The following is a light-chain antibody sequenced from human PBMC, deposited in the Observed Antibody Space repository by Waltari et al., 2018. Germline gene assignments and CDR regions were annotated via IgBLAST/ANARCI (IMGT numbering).Light chain of an antibody. CDR1: SSDVGRYNL. Sequence: QSALTQPASVSGSPGQSITISCTGPSSDVGRYNLVSWYQQHPGKAPKLMIYEGSKRPSGVSNRFSGSKSGNTASLTISGLQAEDEADYYCCSYTAGSTWVFGGGTKLTVL. CDR3: CSYTAGSTWV. J-gene: IGLJ3*02. CDR2: EGS. V-gene: IGLV2-23*01.